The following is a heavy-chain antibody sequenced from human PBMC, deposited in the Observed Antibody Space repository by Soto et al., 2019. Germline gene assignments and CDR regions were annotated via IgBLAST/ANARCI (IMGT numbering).Heavy chain of an antibody. CDR2: ISTSKGNT. Sequence: QVQLVQSGPEVKKPGASVKVSCKTSGYTFTSFGIAWVRQAPGQGLEWMGWISTSKGNTNYAQKFQGRVTMTTDTPTSTAYIELTRLRSYDTPLYFCPSRSPPFAFWGQGTLVTVSS. CDR3: PSRSPPFAF. J-gene: IGHJ1*01. CDR1: GYTFTSFG. D-gene: IGHD3-3*02. V-gene: IGHV1-18*01.